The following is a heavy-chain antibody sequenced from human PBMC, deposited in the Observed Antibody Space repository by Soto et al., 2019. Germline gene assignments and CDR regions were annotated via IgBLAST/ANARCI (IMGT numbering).Heavy chain of an antibody. Sequence: SETLTLTCAVSGDSISRSVWWTWVRQPPGKGVEWIGEVFHTGDTYFNPSLRSRVAMSVDKSTNEFSLKVTSVTAADTAIYYCARNAWVRFDYWGQGALVTVSS. V-gene: IGHV4-4*02. D-gene: IGHD1-1*01. J-gene: IGHJ4*02. CDR3: ARNAWVRFDY. CDR2: VFHTGDT. CDR1: GDSISRSVW.